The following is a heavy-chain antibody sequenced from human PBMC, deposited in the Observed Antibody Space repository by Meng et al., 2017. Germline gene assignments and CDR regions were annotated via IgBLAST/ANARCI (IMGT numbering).Heavy chain of an antibody. CDR2: INTNTGNP. CDR1: GYTFTSYD. Sequence: ASVKVSCKASGYTFTSYDMNWVRQAPGQGLEWMGWINTNTGNPTYAQGFTGRFVFSLDTSVSTAYLQISSLKAEDTAVYYCARDGQYYDILTGYRHFDYWGQGTLVTVSS. D-gene: IGHD3-9*01. CDR3: ARDGQYYDILTGYRHFDY. J-gene: IGHJ4*02. V-gene: IGHV7-4-1*02.